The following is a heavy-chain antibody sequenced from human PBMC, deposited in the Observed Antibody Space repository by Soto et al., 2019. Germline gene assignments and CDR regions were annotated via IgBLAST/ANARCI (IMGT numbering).Heavy chain of an antibody. CDR1: GYTFTSYA. V-gene: IGHV1-3*01. CDR3: ARDFYDFWSGYYLYYYYGMDV. Sequence: GASVKVSCKASGYTFTSYAMHWVRQAPGQRLEWMGWINAGNGNTKYSQKFQGRVTITRDTSASTAYMELSSLRSEDTAVYYCARDFYDFWSGYYLYYYYGMDVWGQGTTVTVSS. CDR2: INAGNGNT. D-gene: IGHD3-3*01. J-gene: IGHJ6*02.